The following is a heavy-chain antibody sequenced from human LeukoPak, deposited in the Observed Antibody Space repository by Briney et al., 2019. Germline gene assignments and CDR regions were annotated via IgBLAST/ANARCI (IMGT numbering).Heavy chain of an antibody. V-gene: IGHV3-23*01. J-gene: IGHJ5*02. D-gene: IGHD6-6*01. CDR1: GFTFSTYA. CDR2: ISNSGDST. Sequence: GGSLRLSCAASGFTFSTYAMSWVRQAPGEGLQWVSGISNSGDSTYYLDSVKGRFTISRDNSKDTLHLQMSSLRAEDTALYYCVKDRCSRPPCPGAWGQGILVTASS. CDR3: VKDRCSRPPCPGA.